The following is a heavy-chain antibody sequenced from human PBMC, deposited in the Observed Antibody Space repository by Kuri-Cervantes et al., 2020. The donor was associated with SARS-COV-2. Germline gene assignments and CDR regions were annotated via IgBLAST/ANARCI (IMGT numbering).Heavy chain of an antibody. V-gene: IGHV1-2*06. CDR3: ATARDIVVVPAAKLEI. D-gene: IGHD2-2*01. J-gene: IGHJ4*02. CDR2: INPNSGGT. Sequence: ASVKVSCKAPGYTFTGYYMHWVRQAPGQGLEWMGLINPNSGGTNSAQKFQGRVTMTRDTSISTAYMELSRLRSDDTAVYYCATARDIVVVPAAKLEIWGQGTLVTVSS. CDR1: GYTFTGYY.